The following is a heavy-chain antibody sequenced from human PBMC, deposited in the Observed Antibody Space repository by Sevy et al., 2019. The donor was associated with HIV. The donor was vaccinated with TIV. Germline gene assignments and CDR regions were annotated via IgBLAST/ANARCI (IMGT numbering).Heavy chain of an antibody. Sequence: GGSLRLSCAASGFTFSSYGMNWVRQAPGKGLEWVSYISSSSSTIYYAHSVKGRFTISRDNAKNSLYLQMNSLRAEDTAVYYCARTGPPGYYYDSSGSDYWGQGTLVTVSS. CDR3: ARTGPPGYYYDSSGSDY. CDR1: GFTFSSYG. V-gene: IGHV3-48*01. CDR2: ISSSSSTI. D-gene: IGHD3-22*01. J-gene: IGHJ4*02.